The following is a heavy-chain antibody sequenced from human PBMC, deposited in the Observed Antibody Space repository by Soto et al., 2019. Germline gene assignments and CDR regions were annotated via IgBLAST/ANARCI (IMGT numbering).Heavy chain of an antibody. D-gene: IGHD2-8*01. J-gene: IGHJ4*02. CDR1: GGSISSSSYY. CDR3: ASTGPRIWSGTSGVSWDY. V-gene: IGHV4-39*01. CDR2: IYYSGST. Sequence: PSETLSLTCTVSGGSISSSSYYWGWIRQPPGKGLEWIGSIYYSGSTYYNPSLKSRVTISVDTSKNQFSLKLSSVTAADTAVYYCASTGPRIWSGTSGVSWDYWGQGTLVTVSS.